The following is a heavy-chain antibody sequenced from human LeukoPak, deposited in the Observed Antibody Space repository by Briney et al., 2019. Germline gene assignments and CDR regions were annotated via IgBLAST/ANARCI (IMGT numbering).Heavy chain of an antibody. Sequence: PGGSLRLSCAASGFTFSSYWMDRVRQAPEKGLVWVSRISSDGSWTRYADSVKGRFTISRDNAQNTLYLQMNSLRAEDTAVYYCVSYGRPWGQGTLVTVSS. J-gene: IGHJ5*02. V-gene: IGHV3-74*01. CDR2: ISSDGSWT. D-gene: IGHD3-16*01. CDR3: VSYGRP. CDR1: GFTFSSYW.